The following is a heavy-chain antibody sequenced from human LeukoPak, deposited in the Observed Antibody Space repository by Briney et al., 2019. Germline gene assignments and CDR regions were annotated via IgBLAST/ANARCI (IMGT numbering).Heavy chain of an antibody. V-gene: IGHV1-8*02. CDR3: ARVWGAIDY. CDR2: MNPKSGNT. D-gene: IGHD1-26*01. Sequence: ASVKVSCKASGYTFTSYGISWVRQATGQGLEWMGWMNPKSGNTGSAQRFQGRVTMTRDTSICTAYMELSSLASEDTAVYYCARVWGAIDYWGQGTLVTVSS. J-gene: IGHJ4*02. CDR1: GYTFTSYG.